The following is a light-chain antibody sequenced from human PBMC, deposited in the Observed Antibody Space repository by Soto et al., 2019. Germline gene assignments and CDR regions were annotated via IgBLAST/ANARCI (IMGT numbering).Light chain of an antibody. V-gene: IGLV1-44*01. J-gene: IGLJ2*01. CDR2: SNN. CDR1: SSNIGSNT. Sequence: QSVLTQPPSASGTPGQRVTSSCSGSSSNIGSNTVNWYQQLPGTAPKLLIYSNNQRPSGVPDRFSGSKSGTSASLAISGLQSEDEAEYYCAAWDDSLVFGGGTKLTVL. CDR3: AAWDDSLV.